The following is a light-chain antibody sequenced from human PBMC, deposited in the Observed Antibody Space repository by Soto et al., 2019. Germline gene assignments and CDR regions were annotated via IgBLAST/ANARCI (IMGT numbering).Light chain of an antibody. CDR2: KAS. CDR1: QSLTNW. Sequence: DIQMTQSPSTLSASVGDRVTITCRASQSLTNWLAWYQHKPGKAPRVLIYKASNLADGVPSRFSGSGTGTEVTLTISNLQPDDFATYYCQQSNPYFPCTFGQGTRVEIK. V-gene: IGKV1-5*03. CDR3: QQSNPYFPCT. J-gene: IGKJ1*01.